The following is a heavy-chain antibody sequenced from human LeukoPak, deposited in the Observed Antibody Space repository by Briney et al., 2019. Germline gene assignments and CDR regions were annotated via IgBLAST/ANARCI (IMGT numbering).Heavy chain of an antibody. J-gene: IGHJ4*02. Sequence: ASVKVSCKASGYTLTGYYMHWVRQAPGQGLEWMGWINPNSGGTNYAQKFQGRVTMTRDTSISTTYMELSGLTSDDTAFYYCARLTEEAPRVTAPYFDYWGQGTLVTVSS. V-gene: IGHV1-2*02. CDR2: INPNSGGT. CDR3: ARLTEEAPRVTAPYFDY. CDR1: GYTLTGYY. D-gene: IGHD2-21*02.